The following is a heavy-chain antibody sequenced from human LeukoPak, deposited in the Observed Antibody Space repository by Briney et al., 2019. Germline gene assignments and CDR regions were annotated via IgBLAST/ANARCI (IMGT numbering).Heavy chain of an antibody. J-gene: IGHJ6*02. D-gene: IGHD2-2*01. CDR3: ARGSRCSSTSCSYYYYYGMDV. V-gene: IGHV4-31*03. CDR1: GGSISSGGYY. Sequence: PSETLSLTCTVSGGSISSGGYYWSRIRQHPGKGLEWIGYIYYSGSTYYNPSLKSRVTISVDTSKNQFSLKLSSVTAADTAVYYCARGSRCSSTSCSYYYYYGMDVWGQGTTVTVSS. CDR2: IYYSGST.